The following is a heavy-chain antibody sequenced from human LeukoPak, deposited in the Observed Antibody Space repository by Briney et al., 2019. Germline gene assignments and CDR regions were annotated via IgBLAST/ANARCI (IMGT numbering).Heavy chain of an antibody. Sequence: DPSETLSLTCAVYGGSFSGYYWSWIRQPPGKGLEWIGEINHSGSTNYNPSLKSRVTISVDTSKNQFSLKLSSVTAADTAVYYCARGRKTTPRTTTYYYGSGTPTYYYGMDVWGQGTTVTVSS. CDR1: GGSFSGYY. CDR3: ARGRKTTPRTTTYYYGSGTPTYYYGMDV. J-gene: IGHJ6*02. CDR2: INHSGST. V-gene: IGHV4-34*01. D-gene: IGHD3-10*01.